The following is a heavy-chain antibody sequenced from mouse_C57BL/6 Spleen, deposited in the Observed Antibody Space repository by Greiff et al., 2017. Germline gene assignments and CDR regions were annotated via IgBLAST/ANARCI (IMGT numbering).Heavy chain of an antibody. CDR1: GYSITSGYY. CDR2: ISYDGSN. CDR3: ARDTNGNPFAY. J-gene: IGHJ3*01. V-gene: IGHV3-6*01. D-gene: IGHD2-1*01. Sequence: DVQLQESGPGLVKPSQSLSLTCSVTGYSITSGYYWNWIRQFPGNKLEWMGYISYDGSNNYNPSLKNRISITRDTSKNQFFLKLNSVTTEDTATYYCARDTNGNPFAYWGQGTLVTVSA.